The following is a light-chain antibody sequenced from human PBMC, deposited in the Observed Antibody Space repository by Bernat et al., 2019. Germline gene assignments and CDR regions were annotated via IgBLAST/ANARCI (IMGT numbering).Light chain of an antibody. Sequence: EIVLTQSPGTLSLFPGERAALSCRASQTVGRSYLAWYLLKPGQAPRPLTYGASSRATGIADRFSGSGSGTVFTLTISRLEPEDFAVYYCQQYSSSPRTFGQGTKVEIK. CDR2: GAS. CDR3: QQYSSSPRT. V-gene: IGKV3-20*01. J-gene: IGKJ1*01. CDR1: QTVGRSY.